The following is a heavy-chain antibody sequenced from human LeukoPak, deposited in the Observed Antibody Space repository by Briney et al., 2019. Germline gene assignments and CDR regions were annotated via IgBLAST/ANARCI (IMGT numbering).Heavy chain of an antibody. CDR3: AKAHSSGWYYFDS. Sequence: PGGSLRLSCAASEFTFSIYWMHWVRQAPGKGLVWVSHLNGDENTITYADSVKGRFTISRDNAKNTLYLQMNSLRAEDTAVYYCAKAHSSGWYYFDSWGQGTLVTVSS. CDR1: EFTFSIYW. D-gene: IGHD6-19*01. V-gene: IGHV3-74*01. CDR2: LNGDENTI. J-gene: IGHJ4*02.